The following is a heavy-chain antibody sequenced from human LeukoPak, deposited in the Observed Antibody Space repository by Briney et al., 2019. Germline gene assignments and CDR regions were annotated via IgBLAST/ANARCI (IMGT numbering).Heavy chain of an antibody. CDR1: GGTFSSYT. CDR2: IIPILGIA. V-gene: IGHV1-69*02. CDR3: ARLPDIVVVPAALGS. J-gene: IGHJ4*02. Sequence: RSSVKVSCKASGGTFSSYTISWVRQAPGQGLEWMGRIIPILGIANYAQKFQGRVTITADKSTSTAYMELISLRSEDTAVYYCARLPDIVVVPAALGSWGQGTLVTVSS. D-gene: IGHD2-2*01.